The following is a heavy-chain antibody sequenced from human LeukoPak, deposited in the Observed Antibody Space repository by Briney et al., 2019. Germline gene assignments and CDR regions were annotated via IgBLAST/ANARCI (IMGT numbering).Heavy chain of an antibody. CDR2: IYYSGST. V-gene: IGHV4-39*01. J-gene: IGHJ4*02. D-gene: IGHD5-18*01. CDR1: GVSISSSSYY. Sequence: SETLSLTCTVSGVSISSSSYYRGWIRQPPGKGLEWIGSIYYSGSTYYNPSLKSRVTISVDTSKNQFSLKLSSVTAADTAVYYCARQVVETAMDSSPDYWGQGTLVTVSS. CDR3: ARQVVETAMDSSPDY.